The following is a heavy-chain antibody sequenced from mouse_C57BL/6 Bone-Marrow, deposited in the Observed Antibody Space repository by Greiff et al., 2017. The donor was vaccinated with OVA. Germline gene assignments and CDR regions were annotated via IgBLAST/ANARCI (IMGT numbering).Heavy chain of an antibody. V-gene: IGHV5-4*03. Sequence: EVKVVESGGGLVKPGGSLKLSCAASGFTFSSYAMSWVRQTPEKRLEWVATISDGGSYTYYPDNVKGRFTISRDNAKNNLYLQMSHLKSEDTAMYYCARVIVSLYYFDYWGQGTTLTVSS. CDR2: ISDGGSYT. J-gene: IGHJ2*01. CDR1: GFTFSSYA. D-gene: IGHD2-12*01. CDR3: ARVIVSLYYFDY.